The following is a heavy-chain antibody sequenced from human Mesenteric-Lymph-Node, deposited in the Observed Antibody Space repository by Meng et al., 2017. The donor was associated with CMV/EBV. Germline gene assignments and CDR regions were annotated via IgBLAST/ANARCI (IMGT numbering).Heavy chain of an antibody. Sequence: SETLSLTCSVSGGSIDTINYYWAWIRQSPGKGLEWIGHVYYSGSTYYNPSLQSRLTMSVDTSKNQFSLNLRFVTATDTALYYCARQNNYYGKDDWGQGTTVTVSS. D-gene: IGHD1/OR15-1a*01. CDR1: GGSIDTINYY. CDR3: ARQNNYYGKDD. CDR2: VYYSGST. J-gene: IGHJ6*02. V-gene: IGHV4-39*01.